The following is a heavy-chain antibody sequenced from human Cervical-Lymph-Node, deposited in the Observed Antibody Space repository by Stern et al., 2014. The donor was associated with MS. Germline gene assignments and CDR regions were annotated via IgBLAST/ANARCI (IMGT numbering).Heavy chain of an antibody. CDR2: IFYSGGT. J-gene: IGHJ4*02. Sequence: QVQLQESGPGLVKPSETLSLTCTVSGASISGSRYYWGWIRQPPGKGLEWIGSIFYSGGTYYNPSLKGRVTISVDTSRNQFSLNLTSVTASDTAVYFCARPSRGVIRWGQGTLVTVSS. CDR1: GASISGSRYY. CDR3: ARPSRGVIR. D-gene: IGHD3-10*01. V-gene: IGHV4-39*01.